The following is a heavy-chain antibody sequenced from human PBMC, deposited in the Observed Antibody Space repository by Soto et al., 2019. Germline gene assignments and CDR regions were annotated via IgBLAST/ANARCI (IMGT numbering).Heavy chain of an antibody. CDR3: ASPKGSGSYHNAPFDY. CDR1: GGTFSSYT. V-gene: IGHV1-69*02. Sequence: ASVKVSCKASGGTFSSYTISWVRQAPGQGLEWMGRIIPILGIANYAQKFQGRVTITADKSTSTAYMELSSLRSEDTAVYYCASPKGSGSYHNAPFDYWGQGTLVTVSS. J-gene: IGHJ4*02. D-gene: IGHD3-10*01. CDR2: IIPILGIA.